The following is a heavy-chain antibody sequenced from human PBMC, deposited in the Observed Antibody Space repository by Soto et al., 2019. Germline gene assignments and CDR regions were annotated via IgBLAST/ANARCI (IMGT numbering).Heavy chain of an antibody. CDR2: IYYSGST. J-gene: IGHJ6*02. CDR1: GGSISSYY. Sequence: PSETLSLTCTVSGGSISSYYWSWIRQPPGKGLEWIGYIYYSGSTNYNPSLKSRVTISVDTSKDQFSLKLSSVTAADTAVYYCASGVAYHYYYYGMDVWGQGTTVTVSS. CDR3: ASGVAYHYYYYGMDV. D-gene: IGHD5-12*01. V-gene: IGHV4-59*01.